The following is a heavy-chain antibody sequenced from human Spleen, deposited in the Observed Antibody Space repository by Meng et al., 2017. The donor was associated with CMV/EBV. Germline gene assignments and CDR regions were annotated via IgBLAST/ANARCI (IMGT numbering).Heavy chain of an antibody. CDR3: ARDPLGYSSSSCLDY. V-gene: IGHV3-21*01. J-gene: IGHJ4*02. Sequence: GAGLLNPADTLSLTCAVYGGSFSGYYWSWIRQPPGKGLEWVSSISSSSSYIYYADSVKGRFTISRDNAKNSLYLQMNSLRAEDTAVYYCARDPLGYSSSSCLDYWGQGTLVTVSS. CDR2: ISSSSSYI. D-gene: IGHD6-6*01. CDR1: GGSFSGYY.